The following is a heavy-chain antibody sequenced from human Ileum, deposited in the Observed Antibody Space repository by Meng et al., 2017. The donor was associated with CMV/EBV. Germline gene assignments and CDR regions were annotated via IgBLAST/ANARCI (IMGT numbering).Heavy chain of an antibody. D-gene: IGHD2-15*01. Sequence: SGGYYWSWIRQHPGKGLEWIGYIYYSGSTYYNPSLKSRVTISVDTSKNQFSLKLSSVTAADTAVYYCARAPGYCSGGSCYSNWFDPWGQGTLVTVSS. V-gene: IGHV4-31*02. J-gene: IGHJ5*02. CDR1: SGGYY. CDR2: IYYSGST. CDR3: ARAPGYCSGGSCYSNWFDP.